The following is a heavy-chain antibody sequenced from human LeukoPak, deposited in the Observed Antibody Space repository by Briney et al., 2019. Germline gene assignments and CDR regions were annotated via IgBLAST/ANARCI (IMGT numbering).Heavy chain of an antibody. J-gene: IGHJ5*02. Sequence: GGSLRLSCVASGFTFSSYWMHWVRQDPRKGLVWVSRINGDGRNINYADSGRGRFTISRDNAKNTLYLQMNTLRVEDTAVYYCARGGSNGPDGWFDPWGQGTLVTVSS. D-gene: IGHD2-8*01. CDR1: GFTFSSYW. CDR3: ARGGSNGPDGWFDP. V-gene: IGHV3-74*01. CDR2: INGDGRNI.